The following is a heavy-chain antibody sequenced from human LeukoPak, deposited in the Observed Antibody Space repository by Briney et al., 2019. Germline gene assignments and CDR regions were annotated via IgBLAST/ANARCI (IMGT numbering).Heavy chain of an antibody. CDR3: ARLQGFDSSGY. J-gene: IGHJ4*02. CDR1: GGPISSSSYY. Sequence: SETLSLTCTVSGGPISSSSYYWGWIRQPGWIRQPPGKGLEWIGCIYYTGSTYYNPSLKSRVTISVDTSKNQFSLRLNSVTAADTAVYYCARLQGFDSSGYWGQGTLVTVSS. V-gene: IGHV4-39*01. D-gene: IGHD3-22*01. CDR2: IYYTGST.